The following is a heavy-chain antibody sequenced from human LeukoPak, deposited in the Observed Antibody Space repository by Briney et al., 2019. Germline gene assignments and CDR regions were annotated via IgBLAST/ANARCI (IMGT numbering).Heavy chain of an antibody. J-gene: IGHJ5*02. CDR3: AAHSSSWYEDWFDP. Sequence: ASVKVSCKASGYTFTSYYMHWVRQAPGQGLEWMGIINPSGGSTSYAQKFQGRVTMTTDTSTSTAYMELRSLRSDDTAVYYCAAHSSSWYEDWFDPWGQGTLVTVSS. CDR1: GYTFTSYY. CDR2: INPSGGST. D-gene: IGHD6-13*01. V-gene: IGHV1-46*01.